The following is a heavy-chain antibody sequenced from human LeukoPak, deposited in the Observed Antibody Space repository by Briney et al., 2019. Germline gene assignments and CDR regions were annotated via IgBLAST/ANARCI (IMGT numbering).Heavy chain of an antibody. Sequence: GGSLRLSWAASAFTFSDSYMTWIRQAPGKGLEWDSYISNSGSYIYYADSVKGRFTTSRDNAKSSLYLQMNSLRDEDTAVYYCGRGHWGLDYWGQGALVTVSS. CDR3: GRGHWGLDY. CDR2: ISNSGSYI. D-gene: IGHD7-27*01. J-gene: IGHJ4*02. CDR1: AFTFSDSY. V-gene: IGHV3-11*04.